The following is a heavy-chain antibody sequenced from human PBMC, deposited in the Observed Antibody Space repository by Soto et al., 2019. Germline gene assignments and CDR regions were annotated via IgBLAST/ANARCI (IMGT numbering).Heavy chain of an antibody. CDR1: GFTFSTFA. Sequence: GGSLRLSCVASGFTFSTFAMHRVRQAPGKGLEWVAVMSYDGRNKNYADSVKGRVTISRDNSKNTLYLQMNSLRAEDTAVYYCAKVKGIXXGWGMDXWGXGTAVTVS. D-gene: IGHD6-13*01. CDR2: MSYDGRNK. J-gene: IGHJ6*01. CDR3: AKVKGIXXGWGMDX. V-gene: IGHV3-30*04.